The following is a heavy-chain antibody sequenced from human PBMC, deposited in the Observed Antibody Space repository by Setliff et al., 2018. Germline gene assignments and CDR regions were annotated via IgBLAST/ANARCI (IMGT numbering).Heavy chain of an antibody. Sequence: KTSETLSLTCTVSGYSISSGYIWGRIRQPPGKGLEWVGNIGHTGSINYNPSLKSRLTISRDTSKNQVSLKLNSVTATDTAVYYCARDLGHGGDSDYWGQEILVTVSS. CDR1: GYSISSGYI. D-gene: IGHD2-21*02. V-gene: IGHV4-38-2*02. CDR3: ARDLGHGGDSDY. CDR2: IGHTGSI. J-gene: IGHJ4*02.